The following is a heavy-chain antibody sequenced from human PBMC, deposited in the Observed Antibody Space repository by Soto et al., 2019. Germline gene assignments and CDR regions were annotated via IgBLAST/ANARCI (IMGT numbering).Heavy chain of an antibody. V-gene: IGHV4-59*01. J-gene: IGHJ4*02. CDR1: DGSISGFY. Sequence: PSETLSLTCTVSDGSISGFYWSWLRQPPGKGLEWIAYILSSGTTNYNPSLKSRVTLSVDTPKNQFSLKLTSLTAADSAVYYCARSPMVITRSYFDQWDQGTPVTV. CDR3: ARSPMVITRSYFDQ. CDR2: ILSSGTT. D-gene: IGHD3-22*01.